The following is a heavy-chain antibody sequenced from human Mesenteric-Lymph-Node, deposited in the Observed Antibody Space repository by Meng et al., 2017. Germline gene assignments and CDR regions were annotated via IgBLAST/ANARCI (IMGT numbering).Heavy chain of an antibody. D-gene: IGHD6-19*01. CDR3: ARVSSGWDYFDY. V-gene: IGHV4-31*03. Sequence: QVQLREQGPGRVNPSQTLSLSCTVSGGSVSSGGYYWTWIRQHPGKGLEWFWHIYYSGSTFYNPSLKRRVIISIDTSKNQFSLNLRSVTAADTAVYYCARVSSGWDYFDYWGQGTLVTVSS. CDR2: IYYSGST. CDR1: GGSVSSGGYY. J-gene: IGHJ4*02.